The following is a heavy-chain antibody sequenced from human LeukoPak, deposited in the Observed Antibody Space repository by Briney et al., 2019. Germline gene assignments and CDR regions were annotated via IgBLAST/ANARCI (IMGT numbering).Heavy chain of an antibody. V-gene: IGHV1-18*01. J-gene: IGHJ4*02. D-gene: IGHD2-15*01. CDR2: ISSYNGNT. CDR1: GYTFTSYG. CDR3: EGDAISVVVVAATPDY. Sequence: GASVKVSCKASGYTFTSYGISWVRQAPGQGLEWMGWISSYNGNTNYAQKLQGRVTMTTDTSTSTAYMELRSLRYDDTDVYYGEGDAISVVVVAATPDYWGQGTLVTVSS.